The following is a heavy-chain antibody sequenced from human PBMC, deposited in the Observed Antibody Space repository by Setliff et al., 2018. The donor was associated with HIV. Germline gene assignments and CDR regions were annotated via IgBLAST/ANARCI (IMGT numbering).Heavy chain of an antibody. V-gene: IGHV4-34*01. Sequence: SETLSLTCAVYGGSFSGYYWSWIRQPPGKGLEWIGEINHSGSTRYNPSLKSRVTISLDTSQNQFSLKLSSVTAADTAVYYCARWRYSSGWYAWDYFDYWGQGTLVTVSS. CDR2: INHSGST. D-gene: IGHD6-19*01. J-gene: IGHJ4*02. CDR3: ARWRYSSGWYAWDYFDY. CDR1: GGSFSGYY.